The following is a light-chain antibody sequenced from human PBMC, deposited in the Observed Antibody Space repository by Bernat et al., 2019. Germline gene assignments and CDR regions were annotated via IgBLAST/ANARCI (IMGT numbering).Light chain of an antibody. CDR3: GADHGTGSNFVWV. J-gene: IGLJ3*02. CDR2: VGTGGSVG. CDR1: SGYSKYK. Sequence: QPVLTQPPSASASLGASVTLTCTLNSGYSKYKVDWYQQRPGKGTRFVMRVGTGGSVGSKGDGIPDRFSVLGSGLNRYLTIKNIQEEDESDYHCGADHGTGSNFVWVFGGGTKLTVL. V-gene: IGLV9-49*01.